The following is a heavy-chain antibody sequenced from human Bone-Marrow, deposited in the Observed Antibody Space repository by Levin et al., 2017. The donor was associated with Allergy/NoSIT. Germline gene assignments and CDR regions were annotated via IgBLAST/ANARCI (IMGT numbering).Heavy chain of an antibody. CDR3: AKDGWVGSGYCFDY. CDR2: ISGSGGST. D-gene: IGHD3-22*01. V-gene: IGHV3-23*01. CDR1: GFTFSSYA. Sequence: PGESLKISCAASGFTFSSYAMSWVRQAPGKGLEWVSAISGSGGSTYYADSVKGRFTISRDNSKNTLYLQMNSLRAEDTAVYYCAKDGWVGSGYCFDYWGQGTLVTVSS. J-gene: IGHJ4*02.